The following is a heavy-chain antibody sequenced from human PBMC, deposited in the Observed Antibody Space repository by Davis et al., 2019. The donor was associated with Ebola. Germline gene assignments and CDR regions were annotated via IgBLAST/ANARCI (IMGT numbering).Heavy chain of an antibody. CDR3: ARVVLYSVHY. D-gene: IGHD3-10*02. CDR2: INSDGSST. V-gene: IGHV3-74*01. J-gene: IGHJ4*02. Sequence: HTGGSLRLSCAASGFTFSDYYMSWIRQAPGKGLVWVSRINSDGSSTSYADSVKGRFTISRDNAKNSLYLQMNSLRAEDTAVYYCARVVLYSVHYWGQGTLVTVSS. CDR1: GFTFSDYY.